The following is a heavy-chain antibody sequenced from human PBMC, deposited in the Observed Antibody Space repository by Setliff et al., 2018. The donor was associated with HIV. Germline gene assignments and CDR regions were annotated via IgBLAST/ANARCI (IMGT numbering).Heavy chain of an antibody. D-gene: IGHD7-27*01. Sequence: LRLSCAASGFTFSSYGMHWVRQAPGKGLEWVAFIRYDGSNKYYADSVKGRFTISRDNSKNTLYLQMNSLRAEDTAVYYCAKDTNWGWEVDYWGQGTLVTVSS. CDR1: GFTFSSYG. CDR2: IRYDGSNK. V-gene: IGHV3-30*02. CDR3: AKDTNWGWEVDY. J-gene: IGHJ4*02.